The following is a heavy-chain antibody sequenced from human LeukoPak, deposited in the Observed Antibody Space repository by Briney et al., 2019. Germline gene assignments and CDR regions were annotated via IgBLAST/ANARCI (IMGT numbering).Heavy chain of an antibody. CDR1: GFSLSTSGVG. CDR2: IYWNDDK. CDR3: AREEMATIMDY. J-gene: IGHJ4*02. D-gene: IGHD5-24*01. Sequence: SGPTLVDPTQTLTLTCTFSGFSLSTSGVGVGWIRQPPGKALEWLALIYWNDDKRYSPSLKSRLTITKDTSKNQVVLTMTNMDPVDTATYYCAREEMATIMDYWGQGTLVTVSS. V-gene: IGHV2-5*01.